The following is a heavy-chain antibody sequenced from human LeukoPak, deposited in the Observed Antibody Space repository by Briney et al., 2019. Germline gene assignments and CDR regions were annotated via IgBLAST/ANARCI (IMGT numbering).Heavy chain of an antibody. J-gene: IGHJ4*02. D-gene: IGHD6-13*01. Sequence: SETLSLTCTVSGGSISSYYWSWIRQPPGKGLEWIGYIYYSGSTNYNPSLKSRVTISVDTSKNQFSLKLSSVTAADTAVYYCARVNGRSSWTQVDYWGQGTLVTVSS. CDR2: IYYSGST. V-gene: IGHV4-59*01. CDR3: ARVNGRSSWTQVDY. CDR1: GGSISSYY.